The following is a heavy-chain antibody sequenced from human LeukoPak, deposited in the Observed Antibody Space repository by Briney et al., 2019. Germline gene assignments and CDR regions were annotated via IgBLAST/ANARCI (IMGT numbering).Heavy chain of an antibody. J-gene: IGHJ4*02. Sequence: GGSLRLSCAASGFTFSSYWMHWVRQAPGKGLVWVSGINNDGSSTSYADSVKGRFTISRDNANNTLYLQMNSLRAEDTAVYYCARLSPGEDYWGQGTLVTVSS. CDR1: GFTFSSYW. CDR3: ARLSPGEDY. V-gene: IGHV3-74*01. D-gene: IGHD7-27*01. CDR2: INNDGSST.